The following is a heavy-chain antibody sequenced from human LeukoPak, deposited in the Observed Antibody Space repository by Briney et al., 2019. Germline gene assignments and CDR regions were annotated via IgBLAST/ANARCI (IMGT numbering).Heavy chain of an antibody. V-gene: IGHV3-30-3*01. Sequence: GRSLRLSCAASGFTFSSYAMHWVRQAPGKGLEWVAVISYDGSNKYYADSVKGRFTISRDNSKNTLHLQMNSLRAEDTAVYYCASTYGGKGESPKKDYWGQGTLVTVSS. CDR3: ASTYGGKGESPKKDY. J-gene: IGHJ4*02. D-gene: IGHD4-23*01. CDR2: ISYDGSNK. CDR1: GFTFSSYA.